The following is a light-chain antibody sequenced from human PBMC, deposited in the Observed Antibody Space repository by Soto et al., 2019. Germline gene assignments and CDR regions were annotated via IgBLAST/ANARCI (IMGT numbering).Light chain of an antibody. J-gene: IGKJ2*01. CDR2: WAS. CDR1: QNILYNSNNKNY. Sequence: DTVMTQSPGSLAAPLGERATINCKSSQNILYNSNNKNYLAWYQQKPGQPPRLLIYWASTRESGVPDRFSGSGSGTDFTLTISSLQAEDVAVYYCQQYYDTPYTFGQGTKLEIK. CDR3: QQYYDTPYT. V-gene: IGKV4-1*01.